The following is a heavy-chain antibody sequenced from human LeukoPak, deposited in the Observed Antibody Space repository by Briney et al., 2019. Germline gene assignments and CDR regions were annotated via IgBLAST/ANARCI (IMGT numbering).Heavy chain of an antibody. V-gene: IGHV1-2*02. J-gene: IGHJ4*02. CDR1: GYTFTGYY. CDR2: INPNSGDT. Sequence: GASVKVSCKXSGYTFTGYYIHWVRQAPGQGLEWMGWINPNSGDTSSAQKFQGRVTMTRDTSISTAYMELNRLISDDTAVYYCATINRRDGRGGFDYWGQGTLVTVSS. CDR3: ATINRRDGRGGFDY. D-gene: IGHD5-24*01.